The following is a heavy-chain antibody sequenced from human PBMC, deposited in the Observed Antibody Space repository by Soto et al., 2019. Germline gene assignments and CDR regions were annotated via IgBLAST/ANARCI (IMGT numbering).Heavy chain of an antibody. CDR2: ISYDGSNK. J-gene: IGHJ3*02. Sequence: GGSLRLSCAASGFFCSYGMHRVRQAPGKGLEWVAVISYDGSNKYYADSVKGRFTISRDNSKNTLYLQMNSLRAEDTAVYYCAKGETIFGVENDAFDIWGQGTMVTVSS. CDR1: GFFCSYG. D-gene: IGHD3-3*01. CDR3: AKGETIFGVENDAFDI. V-gene: IGHV3-30*18.